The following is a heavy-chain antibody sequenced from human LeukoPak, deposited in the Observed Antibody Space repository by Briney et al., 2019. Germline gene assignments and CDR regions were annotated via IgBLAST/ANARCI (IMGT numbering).Heavy chain of an antibody. V-gene: IGHV5-51*01. CDR3: ARHGIVYYFDY. CDR1: GYSLAKYW. D-gene: IGHD2/OR15-2a*01. CDR2: IYPGDSDT. Sequence: GESLKISCKGSGYSLAKYWIGWVRQMPGKGLEWMGIIYPGDSDTRYSPSFQGQVTISADKSISTAYLQWSSLKASDTAMYYCARHGIVYYFDYWGQGALVTVSS. J-gene: IGHJ4*02.